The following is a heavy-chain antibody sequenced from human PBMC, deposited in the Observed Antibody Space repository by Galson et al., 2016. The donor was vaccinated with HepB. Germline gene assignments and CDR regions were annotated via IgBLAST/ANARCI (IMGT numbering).Heavy chain of an antibody. V-gene: IGHV3-13*01. CDR1: GLTFSTYD. J-gene: IGHJ6*02. Sequence: SLRLSCAASGLTFSTYDMHWVRQATGKGLEWVSTIGIAGDTYYPGSVKGRFTISRENVKNSLYLQMNSLRVEDTAVHYCAGGSFSDLDVWGQGTTVAVS. D-gene: IGHD1-26*01. CDR3: AGGSFSDLDV. CDR2: IGIAGDT.